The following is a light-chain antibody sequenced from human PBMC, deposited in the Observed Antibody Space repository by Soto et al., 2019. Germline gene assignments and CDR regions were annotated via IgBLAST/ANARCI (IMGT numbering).Light chain of an antibody. CDR1: SSNIGNNY. V-gene: IGLV1-51*01. J-gene: IGLJ2*01. CDR2: DNN. CDR3: GTWDSSLIAGV. Sequence: QSVLTQPPSVSAAPGQKVTISCSGSSSNIGNNYVSWYQHLPGTAPKLLIYDNNKRPSGIPDRFSGTKSGTSATLRITGLQTGDEADYYCGTWDSSLIAGVFGGGTKVTVL.